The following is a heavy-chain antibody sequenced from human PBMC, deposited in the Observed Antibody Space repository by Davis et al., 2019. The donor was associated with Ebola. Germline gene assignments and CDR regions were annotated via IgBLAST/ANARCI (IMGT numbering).Heavy chain of an antibody. V-gene: IGHV3-30*02. CDR2: IRYDGSNK. Sequence: PGGSLRLSCAASGFTFSSYGMHWVRQAPGKGLEWVAFIRYDGSNKYYADSVKGRFTISRDNSKNTLYLQMNSLRAEDTAVYYCAKDVYRYCSSTSCYGSYDYWGQGTLVTVSS. CDR1: GFTFSSYG. J-gene: IGHJ4*02. CDR3: AKDVYRYCSSTSCYGSYDY. D-gene: IGHD2-2*01.